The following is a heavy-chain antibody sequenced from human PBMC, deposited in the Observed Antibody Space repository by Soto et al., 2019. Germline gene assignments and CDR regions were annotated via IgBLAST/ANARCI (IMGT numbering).Heavy chain of an antibody. V-gene: IGHV3-33*01. CDR3: ARATYFYDSSGYSGYGLDV. CDR2: IWYDGSNK. CDR1: GFTFRSYD. Sequence: TGGSLRLSCAASGFTFRSYDMHWVRHAPGKGLEWVAVIWYDGSNKYYAESVKGRFTISRDNSKNTLYVQMNSLRAEDTAVYYCARATYFYDSSGYSGYGLDVWGQGTTVTVSS. D-gene: IGHD3-22*01. J-gene: IGHJ6*02.